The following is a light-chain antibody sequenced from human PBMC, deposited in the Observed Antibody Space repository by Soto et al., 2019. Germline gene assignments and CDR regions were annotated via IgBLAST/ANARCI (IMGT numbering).Light chain of an antibody. CDR1: QDISNY. CDR3: QQCDNLP. Sequence: DIQMTQSPSSLSASVGDRVTITCQASQDISNYLNWYQQKPGKAPKLLIYDASNLETGVPSRFSGSGSGTDFTFTISSLQPEDIATYYCQQCDNLPLGGGTKVEIK. J-gene: IGKJ4*01. CDR2: DAS. V-gene: IGKV1-33*01.